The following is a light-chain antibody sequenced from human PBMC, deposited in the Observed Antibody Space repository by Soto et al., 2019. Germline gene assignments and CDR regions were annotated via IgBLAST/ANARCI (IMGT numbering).Light chain of an antibody. V-gene: IGLV6-57*03. CDR3: QSYDTNNPWV. CDR1: SGSIASYY. Sequence: NFMLTQPHSVSESPGKTITISCTRSSGSIASYYVQWYQQRPGSAPTTVIYEDNQRPSGVPDRFSGSIDSYSNSASLTISGLKTEDEADYYCQSYDTNNPWVFGGGTKLTVL. CDR2: EDN. J-gene: IGLJ3*02.